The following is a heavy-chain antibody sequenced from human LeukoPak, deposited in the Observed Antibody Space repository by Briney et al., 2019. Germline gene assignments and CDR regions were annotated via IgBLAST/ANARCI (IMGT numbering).Heavy chain of an antibody. CDR2: INEDGSVN. V-gene: IGHV3-7*01. J-gene: IGHJ4*02. CDR3: ARDRNSGALDY. Sequence: GGSLRLSCAASGFTFSRSWMTWVRQAPGKGLEFVTNINEDGSVNNYVESVKGRFTISRDNAKNSVYLQMISLRDEDTAVYYCARDRNSGALDYWGQGTLVTVSS. CDR1: GFTFSRSW. D-gene: IGHD4/OR15-4a*01.